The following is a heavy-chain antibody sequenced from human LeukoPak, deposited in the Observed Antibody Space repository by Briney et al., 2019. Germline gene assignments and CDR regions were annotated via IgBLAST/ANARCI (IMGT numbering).Heavy chain of an antibody. J-gene: IGHJ4*02. CDR1: GFTFSSYA. V-gene: IGHV3-23*01. D-gene: IGHD4-17*01. CDR2: ISGNGDST. CDR3: AKQITVTTSRTLIDY. Sequence: GGSLRLSCTASGFTFSSYAMSWVRQAPGKGLEWVSAISGNGDSTYYADSVKGRFTISRDNSKNTLFLQMNSLRAEDTAVYYCAKQITVTTSRTLIDYWGQGPLVTVS.